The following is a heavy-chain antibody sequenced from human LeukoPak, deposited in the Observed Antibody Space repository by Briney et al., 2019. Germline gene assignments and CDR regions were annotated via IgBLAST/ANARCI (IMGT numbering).Heavy chain of an antibody. CDR1: GYTFTSYG. Sequence: GASVKVSCEASGYTFTSYGISWVRQAPGQGLEWMGRIIPILGIANYAQKFQGRVTITADKSTSTAYMELSSLRSEDTAVYYCARDQTTLLFDYWGQGTLVTVSS. CDR3: ARDQTTLLFDY. CDR2: IIPILGIA. J-gene: IGHJ4*02. D-gene: IGHD4-17*01. V-gene: IGHV1-69*04.